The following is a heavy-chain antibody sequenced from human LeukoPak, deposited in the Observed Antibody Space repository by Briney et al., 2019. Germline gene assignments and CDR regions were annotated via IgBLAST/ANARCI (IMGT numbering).Heavy chain of an antibody. V-gene: IGHV1-69*13. CDR1: GYTFTSYG. CDR3: ARRTVAGFDY. J-gene: IGHJ4*02. D-gene: IGHD6-19*01. CDR2: IIPIFGTA. Sequence: PVKVSCKASGYTFTSYGISWVRQAPGQGLEWMGWIIPIFGTANYAQKFQGRVTITADESTSTAYMELSSLRSEDTAVYYCARRTVAGFDYWGQGTLVTVSS.